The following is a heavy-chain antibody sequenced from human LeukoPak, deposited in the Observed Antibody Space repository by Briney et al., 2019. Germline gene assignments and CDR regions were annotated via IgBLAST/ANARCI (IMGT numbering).Heavy chain of an antibody. CDR3: ARGRPIDY. J-gene: IGHJ4*02. CDR1: GGSVSSYY. V-gene: IGHV4-59*02. CDR2: IFYSGST. Sequence: PSETLSLTCTVSGGSVSSYYWNWIRQPPGXGLEWIGYIFYSGSTNYNPSLKSRVTISVDTSKNQFSLKLSSVTAADTAVYYCARGRPIDYWGPGTLVTVSS.